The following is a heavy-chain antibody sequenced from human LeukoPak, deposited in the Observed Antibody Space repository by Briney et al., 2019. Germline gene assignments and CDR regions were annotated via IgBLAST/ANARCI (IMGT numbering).Heavy chain of an antibody. D-gene: IGHD4-17*01. CDR1: GFSFSSFW. CDR2: IKQDGSEK. V-gene: IGHV3-7*05. CDR3: ARAGLHNTVTTYFDY. J-gene: IGHJ4*02. Sequence: PGGSLRLSCAASGFSFSSFWMSWVRQAPGKGLEWVANIKQDGSEKHYMDSVKGRFTISRDNAKNLLYLQMNSLRSEDTAVYYCARAGLHNTVTTYFDYWGQGTLVTVSS.